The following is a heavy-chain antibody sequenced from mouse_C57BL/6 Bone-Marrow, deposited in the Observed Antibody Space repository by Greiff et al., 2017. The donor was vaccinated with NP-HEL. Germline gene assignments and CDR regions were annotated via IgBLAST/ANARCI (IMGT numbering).Heavy chain of an antibody. V-gene: IGHV3-6*01. CDR2: ISYDGSN. CDR1: GYSITSGYY. CDR3: ASWYFDV. Sequence: EVQLQQSGPGLVKPSQSLSLTCSVTGYSITSGYYWNWIRQFPGNKLEWMGYISYDGSNNYNPSLKNRISITRDTSKNQFFLKLNSVTTEDTATYYCASWYFDVWGTGTTVTVSS. J-gene: IGHJ1*03.